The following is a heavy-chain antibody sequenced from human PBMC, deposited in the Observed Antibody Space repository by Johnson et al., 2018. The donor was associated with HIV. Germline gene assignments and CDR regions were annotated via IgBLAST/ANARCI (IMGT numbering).Heavy chain of an antibody. CDR2: ISWNSGSI. CDR3: AKALVGATLSDAFDI. Sequence: VQLVESGGGVVQPGRSLRLSCAASGFTFSSYAMHWVRQAPGKGLEWVSGISWNSGSIGYADSVKGRFTISRDNAKNSLYLQMNSLRAEDTALYYCAKALVGATLSDAFDIWGQGTMVTVSS. CDR1: GFTFSSYA. V-gene: IGHV3-9*01. J-gene: IGHJ3*02. D-gene: IGHD1-26*01.